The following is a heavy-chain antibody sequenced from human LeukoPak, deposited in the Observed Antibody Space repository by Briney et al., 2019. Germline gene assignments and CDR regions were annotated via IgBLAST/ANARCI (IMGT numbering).Heavy chain of an antibody. V-gene: IGHV4-4*02. CDR2: IYHSGST. Sequence: SGTLSLTCAVSGGSISSSNWWSWVRQPPGKGLEWIGEIYHSGSTNYNPSLKSRVTISVDKSKNQFSLKLSSVTAADTAVYYCARGGSKGYYYDSSGYYGVDYWGQGTLVTVSS. D-gene: IGHD3-22*01. CDR1: GGSISSSNW. CDR3: ARGGSKGYYYDSSGYYGVDY. J-gene: IGHJ4*02.